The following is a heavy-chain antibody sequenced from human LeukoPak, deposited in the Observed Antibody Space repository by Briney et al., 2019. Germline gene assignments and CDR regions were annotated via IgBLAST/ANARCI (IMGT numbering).Heavy chain of an antibody. CDR3: ARGEVAAYQQGIYGLLLIDY. V-gene: IGHV3-30-3*01. CDR1: GFTFSSYA. J-gene: IGHJ4*02. D-gene: IGHD1-26*01. Sequence: PGGSLRLSCAASGFTFSSYAMSWVRQAPGKGLEWVAVLSFDGSKKYYADSVKGRFTISRDNSKNTLYLQMNSLRTEDTAVYYCARGEVAAYQQGIYGLLLIDYWGQGTLVTVSS. CDR2: LSFDGSKK.